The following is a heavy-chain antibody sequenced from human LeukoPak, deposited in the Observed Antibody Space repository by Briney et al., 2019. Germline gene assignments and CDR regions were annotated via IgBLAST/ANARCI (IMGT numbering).Heavy chain of an antibody. J-gene: IGHJ3*02. V-gene: IGHV4-31*11. Sequence: PSETLSLTCAVYGGSFSGYYWSWIRQHPGKGLEWIGYIYYSGSTYYNPSLKSRVTISVDTSKNQFSLKLSSVTAADTAVYYCARDSRDAFDIWGQGTMVTVSS. CDR2: IYYSGST. CDR1: GGSFSGYY. CDR3: ARDSRDAFDI.